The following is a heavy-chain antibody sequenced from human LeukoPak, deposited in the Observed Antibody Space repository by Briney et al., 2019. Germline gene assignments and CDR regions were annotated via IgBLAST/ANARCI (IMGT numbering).Heavy chain of an antibody. CDR2: IKQDGSEK. J-gene: IGHJ4*02. V-gene: IGHV3-7*01. CDR3: ARDRMPAAMALRSGFDY. D-gene: IGHD2-2*01. CDR1: GFTFSSYW. Sequence: GGSLRLSCAASGFTFSSYWMSWVRQAPGKGLEWVANIKQDGSEKYYVDSVKGRFTISRDNAKNSLYLQMNSLRAEDTAVYYCARDRMPAAMALRSGFDYWGQGTLVTVSS.